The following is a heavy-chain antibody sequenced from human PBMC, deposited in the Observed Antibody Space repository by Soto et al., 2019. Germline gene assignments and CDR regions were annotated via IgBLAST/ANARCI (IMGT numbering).Heavy chain of an antibody. Sequence: LSLTCTVSGGSVSSGDYYWSWIRQPPGKGLEWIGYIYYSGNTNYNPSLKSRVIISVDTSKNLFSLKLTSVTAADTAVYYCARIPVDTSMIYWLDPWGQGXLVTVYS. V-gene: IGHV4-61*08. D-gene: IGHD5-18*01. J-gene: IGHJ5*02. CDR3: ARIPVDTSMIYWLDP. CDR1: GGSVSSGDYY. CDR2: IYYSGNT.